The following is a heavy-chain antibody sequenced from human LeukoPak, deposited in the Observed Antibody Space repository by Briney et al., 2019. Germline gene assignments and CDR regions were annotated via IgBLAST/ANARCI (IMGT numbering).Heavy chain of an antibody. J-gene: IGHJ4*02. Sequence: GGSLRLSCAASGFTFSSYGMHWVRQAPGKGLEWVAVIWYDGSNKYYADSVKGRVTISRDNSKNTLYLQMNSLRAEDTAVYSCAKDWGNDYGDSYFDYWGQGTLVTVSS. CDR1: GFTFSSYG. D-gene: IGHD4-17*01. V-gene: IGHV3-33*06. CDR2: IWYDGSNK. CDR3: AKDWGNDYGDSYFDY.